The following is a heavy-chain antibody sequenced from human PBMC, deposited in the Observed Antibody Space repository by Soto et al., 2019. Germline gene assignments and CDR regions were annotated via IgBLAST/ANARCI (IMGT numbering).Heavy chain of an antibody. CDR2: IYSSGST. Sequence: TSETLSLTCTVSGGSISSYYWSWIRQPPGKGLEWIGYIYSSGSTNYNPSLKSRVTISVDTSKNQFSLKLSSVTAADTAVYYCARDRRLITMVRGVSLWFDPCGQGTLVTVSS. V-gene: IGHV4-59*12. CDR1: GGSISSYY. CDR3: ARDRRLITMVRGVSLWFDP. D-gene: IGHD3-10*01. J-gene: IGHJ5*02.